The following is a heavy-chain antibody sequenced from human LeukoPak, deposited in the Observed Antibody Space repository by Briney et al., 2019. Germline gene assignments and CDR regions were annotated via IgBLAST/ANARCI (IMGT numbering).Heavy chain of an antibody. J-gene: IGHJ4*02. D-gene: IGHD1-7*01. CDR2: ISGSGSPI. CDR1: GFTSSDYY. Sequence: GGSLRLSCTASGFTSSDYYMNWIRQAPGKGLEWVSYISGSGSPIYYADSVKGRFTISRDNAKNSLYLQMNSLRAEDTAVYYCAREYNWNYFWGQGTLVTVSS. CDR3: AREYNWNYF. V-gene: IGHV3-11*01.